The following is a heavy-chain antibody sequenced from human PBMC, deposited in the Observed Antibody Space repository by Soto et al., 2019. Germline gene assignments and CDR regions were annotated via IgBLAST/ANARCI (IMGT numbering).Heavy chain of an antibody. CDR3: ARAEYYDFWSGYAHSFDY. Sequence: QVQLVQSGAEVKKPGASVKVSCKASGYTFTSYGISWVRQAPGQGLEWMGWISAYNGNTNYAQKLQGRVTMTTDTSTSTAYVELRSLRSDDTAVYYCARAEYYDFWSGYAHSFDYWGQGTLVTVSS. CDR1: GYTFTSYG. CDR2: ISAYNGNT. V-gene: IGHV1-18*01. D-gene: IGHD3-3*01. J-gene: IGHJ4*02.